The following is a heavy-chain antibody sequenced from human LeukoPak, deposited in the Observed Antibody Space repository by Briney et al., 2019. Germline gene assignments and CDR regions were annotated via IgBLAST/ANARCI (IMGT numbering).Heavy chain of an antibody. J-gene: IGHJ4*02. CDR3: TTDKGLGHYDFWSGYYKRPYYFDY. CDR2: IKSKTDGGTT. CDR1: GFTFSNAW. D-gene: IGHD3-3*01. Sequence: GGSLRLSCAASGFTFSNAWMTWVRQAPGKGLEWVGRIKSKTDGGTTDYAAPVKGRFTISRDDSKNTLYLQMNSLKTEDTAVYYCTTDKGLGHYDFWSGYYKRPYYFDYWGQGTLVTVSS. V-gene: IGHV3-15*01.